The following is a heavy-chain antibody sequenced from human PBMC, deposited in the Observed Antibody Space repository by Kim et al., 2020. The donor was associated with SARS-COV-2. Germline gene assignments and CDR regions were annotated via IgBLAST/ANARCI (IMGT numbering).Heavy chain of an antibody. D-gene: IGHD2-2*01. CDR1: GFTFSSYG. V-gene: IGHV3-33*05. Sequence: GGSLRLSCAASGFTFSSYGMHWVRQAPGKGLEWVAVISYDGSNKYYADSVKGRFTISRDNSKNTLYLQMNSLRAEDTAVYYCARGTRYCSSTSCYWRFGYWGQGTLVTVSS. CDR3: ARGTRYCSSTSCYWRFGY. J-gene: IGHJ4*02. CDR2: ISYDGSNK.